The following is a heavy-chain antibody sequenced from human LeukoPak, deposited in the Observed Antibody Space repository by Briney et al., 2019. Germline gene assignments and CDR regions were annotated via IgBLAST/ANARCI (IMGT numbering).Heavy chain of an antibody. J-gene: IGHJ5*02. V-gene: IGHV3-23*01. Sequence: GGSLRLSCAASGFTFSSYSMNWVRQAPGKGLEWVSAISGSGGSTYYADSVKGRFTISRDNSKNTLYLQMNSLRAEDTAVYYCAKDGWYVESWFDPWGQGTLVTVSS. CDR3: AKDGWYVESWFDP. CDR1: GFTFSSYS. CDR2: ISGSGGST. D-gene: IGHD6-19*01.